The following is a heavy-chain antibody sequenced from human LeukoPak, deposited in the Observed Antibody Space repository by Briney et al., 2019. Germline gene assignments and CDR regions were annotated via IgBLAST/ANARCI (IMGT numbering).Heavy chain of an antibody. CDR1: GFTFGDYA. V-gene: IGHV3-49*04. CDR2: IRSKAYGGTT. CDR3: TRAGTINSGYYYYYMDV. J-gene: IGHJ6*03. Sequence: GGSLRLSCTASGFTFGDYAMSWVRQAPGKGLEWVGFIRSKAYGGTTEYAASVKGRFTISRDDSKSIAYLQINSLKTEDTGVYYCTRAGTINSGYYYYYMDVWGKGTTVTISS. D-gene: IGHD4-23*01.